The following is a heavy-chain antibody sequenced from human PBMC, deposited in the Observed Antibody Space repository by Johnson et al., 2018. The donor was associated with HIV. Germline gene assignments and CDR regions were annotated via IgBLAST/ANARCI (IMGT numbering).Heavy chain of an antibody. D-gene: IGHD3-22*01. J-gene: IGHJ3*02. V-gene: IGHV3-13*01. CDR3: ARGGVYYDKAFDI. CDR1: GFTFSSYD. Sequence: VQLVESGGGVAQPGGSLRLSCAASGFTFSSYDMHWVRQATGKGLEWVSAIGTAGDTYYPGSVKGRFTISRENAKNSLYLQMNSLRAGDTAVYYCARGGVYYDKAFDIWGQGTMVTVSS. CDR2: IGTAGDT.